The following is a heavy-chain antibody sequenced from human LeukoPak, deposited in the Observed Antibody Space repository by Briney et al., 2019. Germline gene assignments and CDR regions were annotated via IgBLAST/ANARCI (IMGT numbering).Heavy chain of an antibody. CDR2: ISYDGSNK. V-gene: IGHV3-30-3*01. Sequence: GGSLRLSCAASGFTFSSYAMHWVRQAPGKGLEWVAVISYDGSNKYYADSVKGRFTISRDNSKNTLYLQMNSLRAGDTAVYYCARRSPFDYWGQGTLVTVSS. CDR1: GFTFSSYA. J-gene: IGHJ4*02. CDR3: ARRSPFDY.